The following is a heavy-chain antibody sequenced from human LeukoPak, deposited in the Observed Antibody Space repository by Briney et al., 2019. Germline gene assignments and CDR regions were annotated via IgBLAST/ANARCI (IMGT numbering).Heavy chain of an antibody. D-gene: IGHD3-16*01. J-gene: IGHJ4*02. Sequence: PGGSLRLSCAASGFTFSSYSMNWVRQAPGKGLEWVSSISSSSSYIYYADSVKGRFTISRDNAKNSLYLQMNSLRAEDTAVYYCARESLEGAQQFDYWGQGTLVTVSS. CDR3: ARESLEGAQQFDY. V-gene: IGHV3-21*01. CDR1: GFTFSSYS. CDR2: ISSSSSYI.